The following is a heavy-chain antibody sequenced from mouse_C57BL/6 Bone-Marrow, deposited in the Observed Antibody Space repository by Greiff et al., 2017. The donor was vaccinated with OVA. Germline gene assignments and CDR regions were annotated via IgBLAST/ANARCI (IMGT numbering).Heavy chain of an antibody. CDR3: ASEGQLYVDD. V-gene: IGHV1-82*01. J-gene: IGHJ2*01. CDR1: GYAFSSSW. D-gene: IGHD6-1*01. Sequence: VKLQQSGPELVKPGASVKISCKASGYAFSSSWMNWVKQRPGKGLEWIGRIYPGDGDTNYNGKFKGKATLTADKSSSTAYMQLSGLTSEDSAVYFCASEGQLYVDDWGQGTTLTVAS. CDR2: IYPGDGDT.